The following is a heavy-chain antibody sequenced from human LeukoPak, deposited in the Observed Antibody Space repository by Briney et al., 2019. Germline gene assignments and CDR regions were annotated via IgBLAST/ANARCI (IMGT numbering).Heavy chain of an antibody. CDR2: IYYSGST. CDR3: AAYYYGSGDYYMDV. V-gene: IGHV4-59*01. J-gene: IGHJ6*03. D-gene: IGHD3-10*01. Sequence: SETLSLTCTVSRGSISSYYWSWMRQPPGKGLEWIGYIYYSGSTNYNPSLKSRVTISVDTSKNQFSLKLSSVTAADTAVYYCAAYYYGSGDYYMDVWGKGTTVTVSS. CDR1: RGSISSYY.